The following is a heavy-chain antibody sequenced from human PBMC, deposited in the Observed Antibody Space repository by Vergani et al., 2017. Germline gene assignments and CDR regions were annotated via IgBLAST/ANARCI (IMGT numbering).Heavy chain of an antibody. CDR2: IGSSGPYI. CDR3: ARDCTSGGCPDNYGMDV. V-gene: IGHV3-21*06. CDR1: GFTFSDFS. J-gene: IGHJ6*02. D-gene: IGHD2-8*01. Sequence: EVQLVESGGGLVKPGGSLRLFCAASGFTFSDFSMSWVRQAPGKGLEWVAFIGSSGPYINYADSVKGRFIISRDNTNHSLFLQLRSLRAEDAAVYYCARDCTSGGCPDNYGMDVWGQGATVPVSS.